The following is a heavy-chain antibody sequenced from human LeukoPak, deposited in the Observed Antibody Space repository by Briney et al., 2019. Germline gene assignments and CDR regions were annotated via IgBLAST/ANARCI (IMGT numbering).Heavy chain of an antibody. CDR3: ARGVGTGNYYAY. V-gene: IGHV3-7*01. Sequence: GGSLRLSCAASGFAFSDYWMTWVRQAPGKGLEWVANIKPDGSEMWYVDSVRGRFTISRDNARNPLYLQMNGLRADDTAVYYCARGVGTGNYYAYWGQGTLVTVSS. D-gene: IGHD1-1*01. CDR1: GFAFSDYW. CDR2: IKPDGSEM. J-gene: IGHJ4*02.